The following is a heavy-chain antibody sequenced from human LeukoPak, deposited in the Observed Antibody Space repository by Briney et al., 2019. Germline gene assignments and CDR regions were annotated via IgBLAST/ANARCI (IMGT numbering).Heavy chain of an antibody. D-gene: IGHD4-17*01. CDR1: GFTFSSYE. CDR3: ARVGLLSGDYNLYYYYYGMDV. Sequence: GGSLRLSCAASGFTFSSYEMNWVRQAPGKGLEWVSYISSSGSTIYYADSVKGRFTISRDNAKNSLYLQMNSLRAEDTAVYYCARVGLLSGDYNLYYYYYGMDVWGQGTTVTVSS. V-gene: IGHV3-48*03. CDR2: ISSSGSTI. J-gene: IGHJ6*02.